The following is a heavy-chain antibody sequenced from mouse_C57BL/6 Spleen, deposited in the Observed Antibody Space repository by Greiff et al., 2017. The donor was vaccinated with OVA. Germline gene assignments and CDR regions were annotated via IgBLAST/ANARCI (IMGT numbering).Heavy chain of an antibody. D-gene: IGHD3-2*02. CDR2: IWTGGGT. CDR1: GFSLTSYA. CDR3: ARNKGDSSGYSWFAY. Sequence: QVQLKESGPGLVAPSQSLSITCTVSGFSLTSYAISWVRQPPGKGLEWLGVIWTGGGTNYNSALKSRLSISKDNSKSQVFLKMNSLQTDDTARYYCARNKGDSSGYSWFAYWGQGTLVTVSA. J-gene: IGHJ3*01. V-gene: IGHV2-9-1*01.